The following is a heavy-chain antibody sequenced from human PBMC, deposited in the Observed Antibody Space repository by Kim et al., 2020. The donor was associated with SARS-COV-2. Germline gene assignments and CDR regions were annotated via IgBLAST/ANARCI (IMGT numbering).Heavy chain of an antibody. Sequence: GGSLRLSCAASGFTFSSYAMSWVRQAPGKGLEWVSTISGSSGSTYYADSVQGRFTISRDISKNTLYLQMHSLRAEDTAVYYCARMRRIAAVGPDYWGQGTLVTVSS. D-gene: IGHD6-13*01. CDR3: ARMRRIAAVGPDY. J-gene: IGHJ4*02. CDR2: ISGSSGST. CDR1: GFTFSSYA. V-gene: IGHV3-23*01.